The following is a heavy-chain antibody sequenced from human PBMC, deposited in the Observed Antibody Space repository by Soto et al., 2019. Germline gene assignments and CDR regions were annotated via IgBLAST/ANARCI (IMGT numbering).Heavy chain of an antibody. CDR1: GGTFSSYA. V-gene: IGHV1-69*01. J-gene: IGHJ5*02. CDR2: IITIFGTA. CDR3: ARENIITIFGVVYYWFDP. D-gene: IGHD3-3*01. Sequence: QVQLVQSGAEVKKPGSSVRVSCKASGGTFSSYAISWVRQAPGQGLEWVGGIITIFGTANYAQKLQGRVTITADESTSTSYMELSSLRSEDTAVYYCARENIITIFGVVYYWFDPWGQGTLVTVSS.